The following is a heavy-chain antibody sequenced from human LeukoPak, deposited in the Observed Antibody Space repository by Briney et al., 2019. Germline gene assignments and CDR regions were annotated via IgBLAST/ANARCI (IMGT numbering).Heavy chain of an antibody. CDR3: AKATRGYSGYDPFDN. J-gene: IGHJ4*02. D-gene: IGHD5-12*01. Sequence: GSSLTLSCGPSGFTFDDYAMHWVRQAPGKGLVGVSGISWNSGSIGYADSVKGRFTISRDNDKNSLYLQMNSLRAEDTALYYCAKATRGYSGYDPFDNWGQGTLVTVSS. V-gene: IGHV3-9*01. CDR1: GFTFDDYA. CDR2: ISWNSGSI.